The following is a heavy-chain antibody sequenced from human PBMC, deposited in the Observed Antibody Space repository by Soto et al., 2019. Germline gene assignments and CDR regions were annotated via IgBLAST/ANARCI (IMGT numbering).Heavy chain of an antibody. CDR1: GFTVSSNY. Sequence: GGSLRLSCAASGFTVSSNYMSWVRQAPGKGLEWVSVINSGGTTYYADSVKGRFTISRDSSKNTLYLQMNSLRAEDTAVYYCARAVEFDYWGQGTLVTVSS. D-gene: IGHD2-21*01. V-gene: IGHV3-53*01. CDR3: ARAVEFDY. CDR2: INSGGTT. J-gene: IGHJ4*02.